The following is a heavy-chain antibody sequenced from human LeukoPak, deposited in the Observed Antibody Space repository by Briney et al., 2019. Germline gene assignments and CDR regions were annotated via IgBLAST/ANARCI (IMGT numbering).Heavy chain of an antibody. CDR3: ANLREGYCGGDCYYSYFDY. CDR1: GGSISSGGYY. D-gene: IGHD2-21*02. V-gene: IGHV4-61*08. Sequence: SETLSLTCTVSGGSISSGGYYWSWIRQHPGKGLEWIGYIYYSGSTNYNPSLKSRVTISVDTSKNQFSLKLSSVTAADTAVYYCANLREGYCGGDCYYSYFDYWGQGTLVTVSS. CDR2: IYYSGST. J-gene: IGHJ4*03.